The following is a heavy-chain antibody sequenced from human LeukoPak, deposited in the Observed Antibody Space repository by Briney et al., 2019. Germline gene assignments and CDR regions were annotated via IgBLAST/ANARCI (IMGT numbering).Heavy chain of an antibody. V-gene: IGHV1-69*13. CDR2: IIPIFGTA. CDR1: GGTFSSYA. CDR3: ARSSGDVWGRVYYMDV. J-gene: IGHJ6*03. D-gene: IGHD7-27*01. Sequence: ASVKVSCKASGGTFSSYAISWVRQAPGQGLEWMGGIIPIFGTANYAQKFQGRVTITADESTSTAYMELSSLRSEDTAVYYCARSSGDVWGRVYYMDVWGKGTTVTVSS.